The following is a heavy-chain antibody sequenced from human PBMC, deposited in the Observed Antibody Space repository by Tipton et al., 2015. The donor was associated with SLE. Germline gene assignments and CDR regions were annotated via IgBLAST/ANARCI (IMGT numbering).Heavy chain of an antibody. CDR2: IYGGDTT. J-gene: IGHJ5*02. CDR1: DFTVSSNY. Sequence: GSLRLSCAASDFTVSSNYMSWVRQAPGKGLEWVSVIYGGDTTYYADSVKGRFTIYRENSKNTVYLQMNSLRAEDTAVYYCSSLAGHLWGQGTLVIVSS. CDR3: SSLAGHL. V-gene: IGHV3-53*01.